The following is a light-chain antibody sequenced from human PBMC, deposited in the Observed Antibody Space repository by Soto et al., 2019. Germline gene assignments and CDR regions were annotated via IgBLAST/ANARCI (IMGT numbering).Light chain of an antibody. Sequence: QSVLTQPPSASGTPGQRVTISCSGGNSNIGENTVNWYQHLPGAAPKLLIYSDNQRPSAVPDRFSGSKSGTSASLAISGLQSEDEADYYCAAWDDRVNGPHDVFGTGTKVTVL. CDR2: SDN. CDR1: NSNIGENT. CDR3: AAWDDRVNGPHDV. V-gene: IGLV1-44*01. J-gene: IGLJ1*01.